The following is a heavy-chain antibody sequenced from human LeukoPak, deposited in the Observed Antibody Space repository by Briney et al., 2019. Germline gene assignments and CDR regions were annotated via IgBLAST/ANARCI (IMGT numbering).Heavy chain of an antibody. Sequence: ASVKVSCKASGYTFTAYYIPWVRQAPGHGLEWMGWINPNSGGTNYAQKFQARVTMTRDTSIRTAYIDLSRLRSDDTAVYYCASVGWGSYGDYSGHDAFDIWGQGTMVTVSS. J-gene: IGHJ3*02. D-gene: IGHD4-17*01. V-gene: IGHV1-2*02. CDR1: GYTFTAYY. CDR2: INPNSGGT. CDR3: ASVGWGSYGDYSGHDAFDI.